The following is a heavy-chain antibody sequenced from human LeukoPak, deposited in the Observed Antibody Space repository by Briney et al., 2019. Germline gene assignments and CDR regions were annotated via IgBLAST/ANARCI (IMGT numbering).Heavy chain of an antibody. CDR1: GYTFTDYY. Sequence: ASVKVSCKASGYTFTDYYMQWVRQAPVQGLEWMGWINPKTGVTEYAQKFQGRVTMTKDTSISTGYMELSRLRSDDTAVYYCARGSGSYYMDVWGKGTTVTVSS. J-gene: IGHJ6*03. V-gene: IGHV1-2*02. CDR3: ARGSGSYYMDV. CDR2: INPKTGVT. D-gene: IGHD1-1*01.